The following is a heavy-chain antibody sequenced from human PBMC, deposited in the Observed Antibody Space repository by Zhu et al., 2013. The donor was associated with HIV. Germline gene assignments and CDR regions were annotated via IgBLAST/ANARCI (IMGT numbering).Heavy chain of an antibody. J-gene: IGHJ6*02. V-gene: IGHV1-18*01. CDR1: GYMFANYG. CDR3: ARDVVSNGWYSLKYRHYGMDV. CDR2: ISGHSGDT. D-gene: IGHD6-19*01. Sequence: QIKLVQSGGGVMTPGASVKVSCKTSGYMFANYGMSWVRQAPGQGPEWLGWISGHSGDTRYLQKVQGRISLTTDTSTRTGHMELTSLTSDDTAIYYCARDVVSNGWYSLKYRHYGMDVWGQGTTVTVSS.